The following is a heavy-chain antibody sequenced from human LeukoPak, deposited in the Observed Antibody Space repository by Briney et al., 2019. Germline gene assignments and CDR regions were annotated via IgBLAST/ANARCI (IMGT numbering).Heavy chain of an antibody. CDR1: GYTFTSYD. D-gene: IGHD3-10*01. CDR3: ARDGVFDY. Sequence: ASVKVSCKASGYTFTSYDINWVRQAPGQGLEWMGSMNPNSGNTGYAHKFQGRVTMTRNTAMSTAYMELSSLTSEDTAVYYCARDGVFDYWGQGTLVTVSS. J-gene: IGHJ4*02. CDR2: MNPNSGNT. V-gene: IGHV1-8*01.